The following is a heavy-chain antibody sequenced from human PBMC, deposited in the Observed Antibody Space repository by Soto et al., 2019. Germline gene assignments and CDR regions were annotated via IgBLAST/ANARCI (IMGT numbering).Heavy chain of an antibody. CDR3: ARDSSSWLFDYYGMDV. Sequence: SETLSLTCAVYGGSFSGYYWSWIRQPPGKGLEWIGEINHSGSTNYNPSLKSRVTISVDTSKNQFSLKLSSVTAADTAVYYCARDSSSWLFDYYGMDVWGQGTTVT. J-gene: IGHJ6*02. V-gene: IGHV4-34*01. CDR1: GGSFSGYY. CDR2: INHSGST. D-gene: IGHD6-13*01.